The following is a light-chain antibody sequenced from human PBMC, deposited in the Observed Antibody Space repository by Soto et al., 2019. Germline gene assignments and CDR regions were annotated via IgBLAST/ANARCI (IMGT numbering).Light chain of an antibody. CDR3: QQTYSNRLS. CDR1: QFVSSF. Sequence: DIQMTQSPSTLSASVGDRVTITCRASQFVSSFLGWYQQKPGKVPKLLIHASSTLQSGVPSRFSGTGSGTDFTLTISDLQPEDCATYYCQQTYSNRLSFGGGTKVDIK. J-gene: IGKJ4*01. V-gene: IGKV1-39*01. CDR2: ASS.